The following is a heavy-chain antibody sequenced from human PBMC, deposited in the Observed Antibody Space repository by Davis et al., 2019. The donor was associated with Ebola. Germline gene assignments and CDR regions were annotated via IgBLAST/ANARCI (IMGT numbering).Heavy chain of an antibody. CDR1: GFSLSTSGVG. J-gene: IGHJ6*02. D-gene: IGHD3-16*02. CDR3: ARTILGEFSNSYYYAMDV. V-gene: IGHV2-70*04. CDR2: IDWDDAK. Sequence: SGPTLVKPTQTLTLTCSFSGFSLSTSGVGVGWIRQPPGKALEWLGRIDWDDAKFFSTSLKTRVTLSKDTSKNQVVLRMTNLDPVDTATYYCARTILGEFSNSYYYAMDVWGQGATVTVSS.